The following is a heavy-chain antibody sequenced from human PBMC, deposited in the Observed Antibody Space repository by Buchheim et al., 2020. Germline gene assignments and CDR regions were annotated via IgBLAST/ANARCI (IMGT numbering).Heavy chain of an antibody. J-gene: IGHJ4*02. CDR1: GFNFGAYA. V-gene: IGHV3-30*04. Sequence: QVQLVESGGGVVQPGRSLRLSCAASGFNFGAYAMHWVRQAPGKGLEWLSFISHNEYNRQYEDSVKGRFTISRDNSKSTLYMQLNSLRVEDTAVYYCARLGYGVVATAPNFDCWGQGTL. D-gene: IGHD2-2*01. CDR2: ISHNEYNR. CDR3: ARLGYGVVATAPNFDC.